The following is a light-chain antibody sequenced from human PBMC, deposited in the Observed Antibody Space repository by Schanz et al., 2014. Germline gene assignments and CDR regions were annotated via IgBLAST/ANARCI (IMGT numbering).Light chain of an antibody. J-gene: IGLJ3*02. CDR3: GTWDSSLSAGV. CDR2: DNY. CDR1: SSNIGSNY. V-gene: IGLV1-51*01. Sequence: QSVLTQPPSASGTPGQRVTISCSGSSSNIGSNYVYWYQQLPGTAPKLLIYDNYKRPSGIPDRFSGSKSGTSATLVITGLQTGDEADYYCGTWDSSLSAGVFGGGTKVTVL.